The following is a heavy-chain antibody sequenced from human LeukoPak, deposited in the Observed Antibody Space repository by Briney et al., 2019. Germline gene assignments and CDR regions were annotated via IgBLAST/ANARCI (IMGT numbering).Heavy chain of an antibody. D-gene: IGHD6-13*01. V-gene: IGHV4-61*02. J-gene: IGHJ4*02. CDR2: IYTSGST. Sequence: PSETLSLTCTVSGGSISSGSYYWSWIRQPAGKGLEWIGRIYTSGSTNYNPSLKSRVTISVDTSKNQFSLKLSSVTAADTAVYYCARGGHSSSWSGPHYWGQGTLVTVSS. CDR3: ARGGHSSSWSGPHY. CDR1: GGSISSGSYY.